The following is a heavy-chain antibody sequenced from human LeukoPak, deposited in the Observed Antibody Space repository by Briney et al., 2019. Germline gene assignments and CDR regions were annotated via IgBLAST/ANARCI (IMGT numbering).Heavy chain of an antibody. V-gene: IGHV1-8*01. CDR3: AREGYCSGGSCYRRDY. Sequence: ASVKVSCKASGYTFTSYDINWVRQATGQGLEWMGWMNPNSGNTGYAQKFQGRVTMTRNTSISTAYMELSSLRSEDTAVYYCAREGYCSGGSCYRRDYWGQGTLVTVSS. J-gene: IGHJ4*02. CDR1: GYTFTSYD. CDR2: MNPNSGNT. D-gene: IGHD2-15*01.